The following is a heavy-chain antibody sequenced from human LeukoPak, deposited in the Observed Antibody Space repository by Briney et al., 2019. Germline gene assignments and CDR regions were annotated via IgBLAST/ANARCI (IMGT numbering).Heavy chain of an antibody. CDR1: GGSISSYY. J-gene: IGHJ6*02. D-gene: IGHD5-18*01. V-gene: IGHV4-59*01. CDR3: AREGYSYGYYYYYGMDV. CDR2: IYYSGST. Sequence: PSETLSLTCTVSGGSISSYYWSWIRQPPGKGLEWIGYIYYSGSTNYNPSLKSRVTIPVDTSKNQFSLKLSSVTAADTAVYYCAREGYSYGYYYYYGMDVWGQGTTVTVSS.